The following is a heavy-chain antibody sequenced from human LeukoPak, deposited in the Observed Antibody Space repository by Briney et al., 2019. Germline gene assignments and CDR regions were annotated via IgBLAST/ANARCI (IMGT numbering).Heavy chain of an antibody. CDR1: GFTFSDYY. Sequence: GGSLRLSCAASGFTFSDYYMSWIRQAPGKGLEGVSYISSSGSTIYYADSVKGRSTISRDNAKNSLYLQMNSLRAEDTAVYYCARTPYSSSWYWSTYYYMDVWGKGTTVTVSS. CDR2: ISSSGSTI. D-gene: IGHD6-13*01. V-gene: IGHV3-11*01. J-gene: IGHJ6*03. CDR3: ARTPYSSSWYWSTYYYMDV.